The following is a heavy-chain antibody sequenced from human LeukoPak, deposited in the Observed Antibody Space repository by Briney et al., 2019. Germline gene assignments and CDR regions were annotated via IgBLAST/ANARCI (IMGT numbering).Heavy chain of an antibody. V-gene: IGHV3-9*01. D-gene: IGHD4-17*01. CDR3: AKDITGDLVFSLDY. CDR1: GFTFYDYA. J-gene: IGHJ4*02. CDR2: ISWNSGSI. Sequence: GRSLRLSCAASGFTFYDYAMHWVRHAPGKGLEWVSGISWNSGSIGYADSVKGRFTISRDNAKNSLYLQMNTLRAEDTALYYCAKDITGDLVFSLDYWGQGTLVTVSS.